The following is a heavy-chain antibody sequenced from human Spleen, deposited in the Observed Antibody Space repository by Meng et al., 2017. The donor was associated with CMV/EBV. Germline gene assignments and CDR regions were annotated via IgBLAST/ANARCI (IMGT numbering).Heavy chain of an antibody. J-gene: IGHJ2*01. V-gene: IGHV4-30-4*01. Sequence: QEQQPGSGPGLVKPSTTLALTCTVSGGSISSGDYYWSWIRQPPGKGLELIGHIYYSGSTSYNPSLKSRVTISVDTSNNQFSLKLSSVTAADTAVYYCARVGWRQWSFDLWGRGTLVTVSS. CDR1: GGSISSGDYY. CDR2: IYYSGST. D-gene: IGHD5-18*01. CDR3: ARVGWRQWSFDL.